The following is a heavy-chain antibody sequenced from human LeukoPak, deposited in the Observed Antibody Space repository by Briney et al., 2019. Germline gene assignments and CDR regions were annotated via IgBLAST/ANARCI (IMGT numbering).Heavy chain of an antibody. D-gene: IGHD3-10*01. CDR3: ARGITMVRGVIITFGMDV. CDR1: GFTFSSYG. J-gene: IGHJ6*02. Sequence: PGRSLRLSCAASGFTFSSYGMHWVRQAPGKGLEWVAVISYDGSNKYYADSVKGRFTISRDNSKNTLYLQMNSLRAEDTAVYYCARGITMVRGVIITFGMDVWGQGTTVTVSS. V-gene: IGHV3-30*12. CDR2: ISYDGSNK.